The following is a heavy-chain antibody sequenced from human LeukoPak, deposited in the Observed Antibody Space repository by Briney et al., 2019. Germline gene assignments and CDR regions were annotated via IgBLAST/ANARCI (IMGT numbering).Heavy chain of an antibody. CDR3: ARSPLEATYGDYEGSWFDP. CDR2: IYYSGST. CDR1: GGSISSGGYY. D-gene: IGHD4-17*01. J-gene: IGHJ5*02. Sequence: SQTLSLTCTVSGGSISSGGYYWSWIRQHPGKGLEWIEYIYYSGSTYYNPSLKSRVTISVDTSKNQFSLKLSSVTAADTAVYYCARSPLEATYGDYEGSWFDPWGQGTLVTVSS. V-gene: IGHV4-31*03.